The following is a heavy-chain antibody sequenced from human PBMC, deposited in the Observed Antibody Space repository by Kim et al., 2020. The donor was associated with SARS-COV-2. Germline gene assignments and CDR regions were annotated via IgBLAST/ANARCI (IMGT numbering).Heavy chain of an antibody. J-gene: IGHJ4*02. V-gene: IGHV1-18*01. CDR2: ISAYNGNT. CDR3: ARVIGDFGAAGPADY. CDR1: GYTFTSYG. D-gene: IGHD6-13*01. Sequence: ASVKVSCKASGYTFTSYGISWVRQAPGQGLEWMGWISAYNGNTNYAQKLQGRVTMTTDTSTSTAYMELRSLRSDDTAVYYCARVIGDFGAAGPADYWGQGTLVTVSS.